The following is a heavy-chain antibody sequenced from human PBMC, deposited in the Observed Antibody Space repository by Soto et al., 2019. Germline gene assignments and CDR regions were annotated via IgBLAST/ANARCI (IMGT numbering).Heavy chain of an antibody. V-gene: IGHV1-46*01. CDR1: GYTFTSYY. D-gene: IGHD6-6*01. CDR2: INPSGGST. CDR3: ARVPSSDPGWFDP. J-gene: IGHJ5*02. Sequence: ASVKVSCKASGYTFTSYYMHWVRQAPGQGLEWMGIINPSGGSTSYAQKFQGRATMTRDTSTSTVYMELSSLRSEDTAVYYCARVPSSDPGWFDPWGQGTLVTVSS.